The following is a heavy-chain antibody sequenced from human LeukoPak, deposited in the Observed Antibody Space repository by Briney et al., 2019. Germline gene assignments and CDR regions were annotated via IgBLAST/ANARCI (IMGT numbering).Heavy chain of an antibody. J-gene: IGHJ1*01. CDR3: ASPGNHYYDSSGYYYEAEYFQH. D-gene: IGHD3-22*01. CDR2: IYPGDSDT. Sequence: PGESLKISCKGSGYSFTSYWIGWVRQMPGKGLEWMGIIYPGDSDTRYSPSFQGQVTISADKSISTAYLQWSSLKASDTAMYYCASPGNHYYDSSGYYYEAEYFQHWGQGTLVTVSS. CDR1: GYSFTSYW. V-gene: IGHV5-51*01.